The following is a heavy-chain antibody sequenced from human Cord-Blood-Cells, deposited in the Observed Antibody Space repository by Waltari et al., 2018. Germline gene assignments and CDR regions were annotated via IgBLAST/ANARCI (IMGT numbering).Heavy chain of an antibody. Sequence: EVQLVESGGGLVQPGGSLRLSCAASGFTFSSYWMSWVRQAPGKGLEWGANIKQEGSEKYYVDSVKGRFTISRDNAKNSLYLQMNSLRAEDTAVYYCARSYYDSSGYFDYWGQGTLVTVSS. J-gene: IGHJ4*02. V-gene: IGHV3-7*01. CDR1: GFTFSSYW. CDR3: ARSYYDSSGYFDY. D-gene: IGHD3-22*01. CDR2: IKQEGSEK.